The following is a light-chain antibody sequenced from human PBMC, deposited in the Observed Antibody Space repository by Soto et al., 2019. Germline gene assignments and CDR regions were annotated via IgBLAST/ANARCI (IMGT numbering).Light chain of an antibody. V-gene: IGKV3-15*01. J-gene: IGKJ2*01. CDR1: QSVSSN. CDR3: QQDDNWPPIT. Sequence: EIVMTQSPATLSVSPGERATLSCRASQSVSSNLAWYQQKPGQAPRLLIYGTSTRATGIPGRFSGSGSGTEFPLTISSLKSEDFAVYYCQQDDNWPPITFGQGTQLEIK. CDR2: GTS.